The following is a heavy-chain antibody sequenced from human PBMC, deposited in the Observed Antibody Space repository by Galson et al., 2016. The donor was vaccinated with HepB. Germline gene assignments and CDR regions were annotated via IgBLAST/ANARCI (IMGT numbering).Heavy chain of an antibody. CDR2: ISGSGGST. Sequence: SLRLSCAASGFTFSSYAMHWVRQAPGKGLEWVSSISGSGGSTLYADSVKGRFTISRDNAKNSVYLQMNNLRGDDTATYYCARVGRSDSAESWFDPWGQGTLVTVSS. J-gene: IGHJ5*02. V-gene: IGHV3-23*01. D-gene: IGHD3-10*01. CDR3: ARVGRSDSAESWFDP. CDR1: GFTFSSYA.